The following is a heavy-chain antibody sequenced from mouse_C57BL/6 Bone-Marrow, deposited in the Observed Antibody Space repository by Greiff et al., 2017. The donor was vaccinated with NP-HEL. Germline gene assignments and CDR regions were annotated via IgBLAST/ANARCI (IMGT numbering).Heavy chain of an antibody. V-gene: IGHV1-72*01. CDR1: GYTFTSHW. CDR2: IDPNSGGT. J-gene: IGHJ4*01. CDR3: ARGGYYAMDY. Sequence: QVQLQQPGAELVKSGASVKLSCKASGYTFTSHWMHWVKQRPGRGLEWIGRIDPNSGGTKYNEKFKSKATLTVDKPSSTAYMQLSSLTSEDSAVYYCARGGYYAMDYWGQGTSVTVSS.